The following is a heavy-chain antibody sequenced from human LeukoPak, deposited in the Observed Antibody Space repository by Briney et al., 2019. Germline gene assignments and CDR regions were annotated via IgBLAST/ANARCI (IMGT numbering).Heavy chain of an antibody. Sequence: GGSLRLSCAASGFTFSSYAMSWVRQAPGKGLEWVSAISGSGGSTYYADSVKGRFTISRDNSKNTLYLQMNSLRAEDTAVYYCAERGPYDFWSGYFIDYWGQGTLVTVSS. CDR3: AERGPYDFWSGYFIDY. V-gene: IGHV3-23*01. CDR2: ISGSGGST. J-gene: IGHJ4*02. CDR1: GFTFSSYA. D-gene: IGHD3-3*01.